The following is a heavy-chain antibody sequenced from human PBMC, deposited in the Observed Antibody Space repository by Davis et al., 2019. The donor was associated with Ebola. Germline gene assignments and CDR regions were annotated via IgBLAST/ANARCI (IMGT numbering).Heavy chain of an antibody. CDR2: ISSSSSTR. CDR1: GFTFSSYS. CDR3: AREPPYDFWSGHIDY. V-gene: IGHV3-48*02. D-gene: IGHD3-3*01. J-gene: IGHJ4*02. Sequence: GESLKISCAASGFTFSSYSMNWVRQAPGKGLEWVSYISSSSSTRYYADSVKGRFTISRDNAKNSLYLQMNGLRDEETAVYYCAREPPYDFWSGHIDYWGQGTLVTVSS.